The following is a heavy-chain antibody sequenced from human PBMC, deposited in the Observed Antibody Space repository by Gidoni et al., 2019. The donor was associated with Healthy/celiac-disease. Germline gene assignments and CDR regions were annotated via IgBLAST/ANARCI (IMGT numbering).Heavy chain of an antibody. CDR1: ADTFTSYY. CDR2: INPSGGST. J-gene: IGHJ3*02. V-gene: IGHV1-46*01. D-gene: IGHD3-16*01. Sequence: QVQLVQSGAEVKKPGASVKVSSKASADTFTSYYMHWVRQAPGQGLEWMGIINPSGGSTSYAQNFQGRVTMTRDTSTSTVYMELSSMRSEDTAVYYCARQVLITFGGGFDIWGQGTMVTVSS. CDR3: ARQVLITFGGGFDI.